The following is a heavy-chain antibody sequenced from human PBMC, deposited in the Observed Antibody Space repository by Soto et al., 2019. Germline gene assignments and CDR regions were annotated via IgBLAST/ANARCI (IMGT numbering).Heavy chain of an antibody. Sequence: GGSLRLSCAASGFTFSSYSMNWVRQAPGKGLEWVSSISSSSSYIYYADSVKGRFTISRDNAKNSLYLQMNSLRAEDTAVYYCARDLLHAGDYSWLEAFDIWGQGTMVTVSS. CDR1: GFTFSSYS. D-gene: IGHD3-22*01. CDR2: ISSSSSYI. J-gene: IGHJ3*02. V-gene: IGHV3-21*01. CDR3: ARDLLHAGDYSWLEAFDI.